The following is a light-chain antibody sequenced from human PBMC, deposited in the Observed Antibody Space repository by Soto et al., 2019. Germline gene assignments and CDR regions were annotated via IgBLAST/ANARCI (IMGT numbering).Light chain of an antibody. CDR2: VAS. CDR3: QQYNSSPPEFT. CDR1: QSISSSY. V-gene: IGKV3-20*01. Sequence: EIVLTQSPGTLSVSPGERVTLSCRASQSISSSYLAWYQQRPGQAPRLLIFVASYRATGIPDRFSGSGSGTDFTITISKLEPDDFAVYYCQQYNSSPPEFTFGPGTKVDSK. J-gene: IGKJ3*01.